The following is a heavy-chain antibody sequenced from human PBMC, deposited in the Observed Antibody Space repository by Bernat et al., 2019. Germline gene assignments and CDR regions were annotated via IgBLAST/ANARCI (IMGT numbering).Heavy chain of an antibody. J-gene: IGHJ3*02. Sequence: EVQLVASGGGLVQPGGSLRLSCAASGSTFSSYAMSWVRQAPGTGLEWVSAISGSGGSTYYAEAVEGRFTISRDKSKNTLYLQMNSLRDEDTAVYYCAKDLGGFDWLLSLDAFDIWGQGTMVTVSS. V-gene: IGHV3-23*04. CDR1: GSTFSSYA. D-gene: IGHD3-9*01. CDR3: AKDLGGFDWLLSLDAFDI. CDR2: ISGSGGST.